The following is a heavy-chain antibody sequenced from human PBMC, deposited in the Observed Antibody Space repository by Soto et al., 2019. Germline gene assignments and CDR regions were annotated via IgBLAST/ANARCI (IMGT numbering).Heavy chain of an antibody. J-gene: IGHJ5*02. CDR1: GVTFSSYA. V-gene: IGHV1-69*13. CDR2: IIPIFGTA. Sequence: ASVKVSCKASGVTFSSYAISWVRQAPVQGLEWMGGIIPIFGTANYAQKFQGRVTITADESKSTAYMELSSLRSEDTAVYYCARSLLMDWFDPWGQGTLVNVSS. CDR3: ARSLLMDWFDP.